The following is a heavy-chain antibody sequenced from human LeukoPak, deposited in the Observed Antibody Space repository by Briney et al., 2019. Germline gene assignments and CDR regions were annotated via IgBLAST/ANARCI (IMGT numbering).Heavy chain of an antibody. V-gene: IGHV3-30*18. D-gene: IGHD6-19*01. CDR2: ISYDGSNK. Sequence: GGSLRLSCAASGFTFSSYGMHLVRQAPGKGLEWVAVISYDGSNKYYADSVKGRFTISRDNSKNTLYLQMNSLRAEDTAVYYCAKDRRIAVAGYFQHWGQGTLVTVSS. J-gene: IGHJ1*01. CDR3: AKDRRIAVAGYFQH. CDR1: GFTFSSYG.